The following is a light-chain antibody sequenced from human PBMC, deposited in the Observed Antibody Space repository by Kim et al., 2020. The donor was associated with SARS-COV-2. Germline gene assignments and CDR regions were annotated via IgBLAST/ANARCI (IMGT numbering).Light chain of an antibody. CDR2: AAS. J-gene: IGKJ2*01. CDR1: QSISNY. CDR3: QQSLSTLHT. Sequence: DIQMTQSPSSLSASVGDRVTITCRASQSISNYLNWYQQKPGKAPNLLIYAASKLQTGVSSRFSGSGSGKDFTLTITSLQPEDFATYNCQQSLSTLHTFGQGTKLEI. V-gene: IGKV1-39*01.